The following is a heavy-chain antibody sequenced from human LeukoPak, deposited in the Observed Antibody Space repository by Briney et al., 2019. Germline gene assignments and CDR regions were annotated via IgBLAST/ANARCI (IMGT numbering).Heavy chain of an antibody. CDR1: GGSISSSTFY. Sequence: SETLSLTCTVSGGSISSSTFYWGWIRQPPGKGLEWIGTIYYSGSTFYNPSLKSRVTVSVDTSKNQFSLKLSSLTAADTAVYFCATLVSTRYYFDYWGQGTLVTVSS. D-gene: IGHD5/OR15-5a*01. CDR3: ATLVSTRYYFDY. V-gene: IGHV4-39*07. CDR2: IYYSGST. J-gene: IGHJ4*02.